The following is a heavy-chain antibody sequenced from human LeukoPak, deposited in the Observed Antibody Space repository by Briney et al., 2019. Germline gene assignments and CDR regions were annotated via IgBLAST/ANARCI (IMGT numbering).Heavy chain of an antibody. J-gene: IGHJ4*02. D-gene: IGHD3-22*01. Sequence: ASEKVSCKASGYTFISYGISWVRQAPGQGLEWMGWISVYNGSTNYAQNLQGRVTMTTDTSTSTAYMELRSLRSDDTAVYYCARDTYYYDSSGHYYRFDYWGQGTLVTVSS. CDR3: ARDTYYYDSSGHYYRFDY. CDR1: GYTFISYG. CDR2: ISVYNGST. V-gene: IGHV1-18*01.